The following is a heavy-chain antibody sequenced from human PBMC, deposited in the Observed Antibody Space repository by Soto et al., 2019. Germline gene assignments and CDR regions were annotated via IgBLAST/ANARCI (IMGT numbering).Heavy chain of an antibody. CDR3: ARDYYYDSRSSSVNWFDP. CDR1: EFTFSKYW. V-gene: IGHV3-74*01. Sequence: LRLSCVASEFTFSKYWMHWVRQAPGNGLVWVSRINMDGTKTAYADSVKGRFTVSRDNANNTLYLQMNSLGVEDTAVYYCARDYYYDSRSSSVNWFDPWGQGTLVTVSS. J-gene: IGHJ5*02. D-gene: IGHD3-22*01. CDR2: INMDGTKT.